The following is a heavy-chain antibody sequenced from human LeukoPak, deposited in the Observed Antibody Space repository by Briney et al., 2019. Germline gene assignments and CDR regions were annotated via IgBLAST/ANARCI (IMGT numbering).Heavy chain of an antibody. D-gene: IGHD3-16*01. Sequence: SETLSLTCTVSGGSISSSSYYWGWIRQPPGKGLEWIGSIYYSGSTYYNPSLKSRVTISVDTSKNQFSLKLSSVTAADTAVYYCARDGGGHTGFDYWGQGTLVTVSS. CDR3: ARDGGGHTGFDY. J-gene: IGHJ4*02. V-gene: IGHV4-39*07. CDR2: IYYSGST. CDR1: GGSISSSSYY.